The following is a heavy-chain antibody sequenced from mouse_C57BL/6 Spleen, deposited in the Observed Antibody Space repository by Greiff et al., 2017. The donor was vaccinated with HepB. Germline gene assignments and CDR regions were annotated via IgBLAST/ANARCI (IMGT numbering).Heavy chain of an antibody. J-gene: IGHJ4*01. V-gene: IGHV5-9-1*02. Sequence: EVKLMESGEGLVKPGGSLKLSCAASGFTFSSYAMSWVRQTPEKRLEWVAYISSGGDYIYYADTVKGRFTISRDNARNTLYLQMSSLKSEDTAMYYSTRDYYGSSRDYAMDYWGQGTAVTVSS. CDR2: ISSGGDYI. CDR3: TRDYYGSSRDYAMDY. D-gene: IGHD1-1*01. CDR1: GFTFSSYA.